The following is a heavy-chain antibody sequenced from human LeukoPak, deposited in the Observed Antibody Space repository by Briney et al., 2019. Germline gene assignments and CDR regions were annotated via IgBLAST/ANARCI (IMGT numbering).Heavy chain of an antibody. V-gene: IGHV3-7*04. Sequence: GGSLRLSCAASVFKFSRYCMSCVPQAPGKGWEWVANIKHDGSETYYVDSVKGRFTMSRDNAKNSVSLQRNSLRAEDTAVYLCARAYRGWNSDYWGQGTLVTVSS. CDR2: IKHDGSET. CDR3: ARAYRGWNSDY. CDR1: VFKFSRYC. D-gene: IGHD6-19*01. J-gene: IGHJ4*02.